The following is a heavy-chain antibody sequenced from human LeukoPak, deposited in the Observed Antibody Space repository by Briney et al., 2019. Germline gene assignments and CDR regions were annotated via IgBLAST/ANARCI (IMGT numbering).Heavy chain of an antibody. V-gene: IGHV3-7*01. CDR2: INQDGTEK. D-gene: IGHD6-19*01. J-gene: IGHJ4*02. CDR3: ARDHTVDGLVFDY. Sequence: ETLSLTCTVSGGSISSYYWSWLRQPPGKGLEWVATINQDGTEKYSVDSVRGRFTISRDNAKNSLYLQMNSLRVDDTAVYYCARDHTVDGLVFDYWGQGALVTVSS. CDR1: GGSISSYY.